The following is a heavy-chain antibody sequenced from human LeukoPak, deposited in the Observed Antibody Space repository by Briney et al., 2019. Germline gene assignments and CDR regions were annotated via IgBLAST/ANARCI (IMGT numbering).Heavy chain of an antibody. CDR2: TYYSGST. CDR1: GGSISSYY. CDR3: ARDSRYCSSTSCPDWFDP. D-gene: IGHD2-2*01. V-gene: IGHV4-59*01. Sequence: SETLSLTCTVSGGSISSYYWSWIRQPPGKGLEWIGYTYYSGSTNYNPSLKSRVTISVDTSKNQFSLKLSSVTAADTAVYYCARDSRYCSSTSCPDWFDPWGQGTLVTVSS. J-gene: IGHJ5*02.